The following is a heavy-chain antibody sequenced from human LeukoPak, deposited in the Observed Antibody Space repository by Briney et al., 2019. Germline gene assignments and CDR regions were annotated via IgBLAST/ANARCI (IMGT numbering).Heavy chain of an antibody. J-gene: IGHJ4*02. CDR3: ARELPFDY. CDR2: IKSDGSRT. CDR1: GFTFSSYW. D-gene: IGHD2-15*01. V-gene: IGHV3-74*01. Sequence: GGSLRLSCAVSGFTFSSYWMHWVRQAPGKGLVWVSRIKSDGSRTDYADSVKGRFTISRDNAKNTLYLQMNSLRAEDTAVYHCARELPFDYWGQGTLVTVSS.